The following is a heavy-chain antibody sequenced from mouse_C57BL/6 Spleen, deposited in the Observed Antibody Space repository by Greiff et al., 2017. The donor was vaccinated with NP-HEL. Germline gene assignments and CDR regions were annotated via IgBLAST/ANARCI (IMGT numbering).Heavy chain of an antibody. Sequence: EVQLQESGGGLVKPGGSLKLSCAASGFTFSDYGMHWVRQAPEKGLEWVAYISSGSSTIYYADTVKGRFTISRDNAKNTLFLQMTSLRSEDTAMYYCARRRGYYGYFDVWGTGTTVTVSS. D-gene: IGHD2-2*01. J-gene: IGHJ1*03. CDR3: ARRRGYYGYFDV. CDR2: ISSGSSTI. V-gene: IGHV5-17*01. CDR1: GFTFSDYG.